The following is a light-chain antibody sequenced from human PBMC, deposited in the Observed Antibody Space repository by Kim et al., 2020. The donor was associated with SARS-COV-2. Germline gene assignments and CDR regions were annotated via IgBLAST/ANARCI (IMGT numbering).Light chain of an antibody. Sequence: QSVTISCTRTSSDVVGYNFVSWHQQHPSKAPKLIIYDVNKRPSGVPTRFSGSTSGDTASLTVSGLQAEDEADYYCSSYAGTNNFYVFGTGTKVTVL. V-gene: IGLV2-8*01. J-gene: IGLJ1*01. CDR3: SSYAGTNNFYV. CDR2: DVN. CDR1: SSDVVGYNF.